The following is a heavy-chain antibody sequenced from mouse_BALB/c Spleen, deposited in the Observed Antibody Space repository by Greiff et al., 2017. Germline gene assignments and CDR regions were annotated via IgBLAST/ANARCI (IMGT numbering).Heavy chain of an antibody. CDR2: ISSGSSTI. D-gene: IGHD2-1*01. CDR1: GFTFSSFG. Sequence: EVQLVESGGGLVQPGGSRKLSCAASGFTFSSFGMHWVRQAPEKGLEWVAYISSGSSTIYYADTVKGRFTISRDNPKNTLFLQMTSLRSEDTAMYYCARYGYGNYVGYAMDYWGQGTSVTVSS. J-gene: IGHJ4*01. CDR3: ARYGYGNYVGYAMDY. V-gene: IGHV5-17*02.